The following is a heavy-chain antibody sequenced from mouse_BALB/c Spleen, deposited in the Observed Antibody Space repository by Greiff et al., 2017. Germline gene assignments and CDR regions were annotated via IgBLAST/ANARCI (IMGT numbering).Heavy chain of an antibody. D-gene: IGHD2-3*01. Sequence: QVQLQQSGAELAKPGASVKMSCTASGYTFTSYWMHWVKQRPGQGLEWIGYINPSTGYTEYNQKFKDKATLTADKSSSTAYMQLSSLTSEDSAVYYCARSIRHDGFYAMDYWGQGTPVTVSS. J-gene: IGHJ4*01. V-gene: IGHV1-7*01. CDR2: INPSTGYT. CDR1: GYTFTSYW. CDR3: ARSIRHDGFYAMDY.